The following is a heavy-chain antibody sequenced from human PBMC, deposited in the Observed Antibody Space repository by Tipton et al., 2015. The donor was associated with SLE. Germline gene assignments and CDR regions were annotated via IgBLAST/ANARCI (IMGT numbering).Heavy chain of an antibody. D-gene: IGHD6-19*01. V-gene: IGHV3-23*01. Sequence: SLRLSCAASGFTFSSYAMSWVRQAPGKGLEWVSAISGSGGSTYYADSVKGRFTISRDNSKNTLYLQMNSLRAEDTAVYYCAKGKGQWLATWAFDIWGQGTMVTVPS. CDR1: GFTFSSYA. CDR2: ISGSGGST. J-gene: IGHJ3*02. CDR3: AKGKGQWLATWAFDI.